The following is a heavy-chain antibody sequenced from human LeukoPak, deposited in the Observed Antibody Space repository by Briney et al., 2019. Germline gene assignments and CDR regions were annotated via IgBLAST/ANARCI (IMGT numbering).Heavy chain of an antibody. Sequence: SSVQVSCKASEGTLSSYLISWVRQAPGQGLEWMGGIIPFFGTANSAQKFQARVEITADESPSTAYMELSSLRSEDTGVYYCARARELYSSGWEAFDIWGQGTMATVSS. CDR1: EGTLSSYL. V-gene: IGHV1-69*01. CDR3: ARARELYSSGWEAFDI. D-gene: IGHD6-19*01. CDR2: IIPFFGTA. J-gene: IGHJ3*02.